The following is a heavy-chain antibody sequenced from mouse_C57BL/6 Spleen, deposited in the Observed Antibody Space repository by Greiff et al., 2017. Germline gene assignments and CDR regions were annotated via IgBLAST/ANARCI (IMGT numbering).Heavy chain of an antibody. Sequence: VQLQQSGPGLVQPSQSLSITCTVSGFSLTSYGVHWVRQSPGKGLEWLGVIWRGGSTDYNAAFMSRLGITKDNSKSQVFFKMNSLQADDTAIYYCAKRGYSNYWYFDVWGTGTTVTVSS. J-gene: IGHJ1*03. CDR3: AKRGYSNYWYFDV. CDR2: IWRGGST. CDR1: GFSLTSYG. D-gene: IGHD2-5*01. V-gene: IGHV2-5*01.